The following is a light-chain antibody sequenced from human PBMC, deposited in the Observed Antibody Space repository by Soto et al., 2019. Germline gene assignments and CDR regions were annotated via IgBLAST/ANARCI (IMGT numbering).Light chain of an antibody. J-gene: IGKJ2*01. CDR1: QSIDRR. CDR3: QQYFTVPHT. V-gene: IGKV1-5*01. Sequence: DIQMTQSPSTLSASVRDSVTITCWASQSIDRRLAWYQKKPGKAPNLVIYDASTLESGDPSRFSGSGSGTEFTLTISSLQPDDSATYYCQQYFTVPHTFGLGTTLQIK. CDR2: DAS.